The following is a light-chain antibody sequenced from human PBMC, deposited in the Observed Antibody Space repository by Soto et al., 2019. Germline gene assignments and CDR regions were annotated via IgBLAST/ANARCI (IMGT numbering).Light chain of an antibody. CDR2: DAS. CDR3: HQFGSSPPAFT. CDR1: QDVNTF. J-gene: IGKJ2*01. Sequence: EIVMTQSPATLSVTPGETGTLSCRASQDVNTFLAWYQQKPGQAPRLLIYDASTRATGIPARFSGSGSGTDFTLTITSLQSEDFAVYYCHQFGSSPPAFTFGQGTKLEI. V-gene: IGKV3-15*01.